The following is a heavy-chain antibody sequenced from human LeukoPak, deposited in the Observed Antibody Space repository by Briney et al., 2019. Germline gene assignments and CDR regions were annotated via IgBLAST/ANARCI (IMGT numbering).Heavy chain of an antibody. Sequence: GGSLRLSCAASGFILRNYAMSWVRQAPGKGLEWVSAITGSGDTTYYADSVKGRFTISRDNSKNTLHVEMNTLRAEDTAVYYCAKWGDYDILTGYYVSDFWGQGTLVTVSS. V-gene: IGHV3-23*01. CDR3: AKWGDYDILTGYYVSDF. D-gene: IGHD3-9*01. CDR2: ITGSGDTT. CDR1: GFILRNYA. J-gene: IGHJ4*02.